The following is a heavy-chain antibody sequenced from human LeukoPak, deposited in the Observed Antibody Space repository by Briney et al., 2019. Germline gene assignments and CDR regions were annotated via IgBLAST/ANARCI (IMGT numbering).Heavy chain of an antibody. Sequence: SGTLSLTCTVSRGSVSGYYWSWIRQPPGKGLEWIAYVFYGGSPKYNPSLKSRVTISVDTSKSQFSLKLSSVTAADTAVYYCARRLYSSSSNTWFDPWGQGTLVTVST. J-gene: IGHJ5*02. CDR1: RGSVSGYY. D-gene: IGHD6-13*01. CDR2: VFYGGSP. CDR3: ARRLYSSSSNTWFDP. V-gene: IGHV4-59*02.